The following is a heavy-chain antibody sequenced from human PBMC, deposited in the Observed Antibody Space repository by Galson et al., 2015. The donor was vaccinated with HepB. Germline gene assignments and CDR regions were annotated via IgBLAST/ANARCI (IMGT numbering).Heavy chain of an antibody. Sequence: SLRLSCAASGFTFSSHSMNWVRQAPGKGLEWVSSISSSSSYIYYADSVKGRFTISRDNAKNSLYLQMNSLRAEDTAVYYCARKDNGYYYDSSGVRNSFDIWGQGTMVTVSS. CDR2: ISSSSSYI. J-gene: IGHJ3*02. D-gene: IGHD3-22*01. CDR1: GFTFSSHS. V-gene: IGHV3-21*01. CDR3: ARKDNGYYYDSSGVRNSFDI.